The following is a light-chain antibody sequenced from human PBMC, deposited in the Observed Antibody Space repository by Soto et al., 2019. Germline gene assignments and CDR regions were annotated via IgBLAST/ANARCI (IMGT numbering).Light chain of an antibody. J-gene: IGKJ1*01. V-gene: IGKV3-20*01. CDR2: GAS. Sequence: ESVLTQSPGTLSLSPGEKATLSCRASQSVSSSYLAWYQQKPGQAPRLLIYGASSRVTGIPDRFSGSGSGTDFTLTVSRLEPEDYAVYYCQQFGSSSWTFGQGTKVDIK. CDR1: QSVSSSY. CDR3: QQFGSSSWT.